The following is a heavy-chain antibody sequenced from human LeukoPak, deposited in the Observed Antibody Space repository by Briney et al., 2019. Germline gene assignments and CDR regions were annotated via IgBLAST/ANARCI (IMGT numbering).Heavy chain of an antibody. CDR1: GGSISSYY. D-gene: IGHD3-10*01. V-gene: IGHV4-59*01. J-gene: IGHJ3*02. CDR2: IYYSGST. Sequence: PSETLSLTCTVAGGSISSYYWSWIRQPPGKGLEWIGYIYYSGSTNYNPSLKSRITISVDTSKNQFSLKLSSVTAADTAVYYCARDRAGAYYYGSGSHDAFDIWGQGTMVTVSS. CDR3: ARDRAGAYYYGSGSHDAFDI.